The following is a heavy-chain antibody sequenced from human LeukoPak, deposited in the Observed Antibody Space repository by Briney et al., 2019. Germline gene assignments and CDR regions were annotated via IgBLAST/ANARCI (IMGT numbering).Heavy chain of an antibody. CDR3: AREHDSSGYVDY. J-gene: IGHJ4*02. D-gene: IGHD3-22*01. CDR1: GGSFSGYY. CDR2: INHSGST. Sequence: PSETLSLTCAVYGGSFSGYYWSWIRQPPGKGLEWIGEINHSGSTNYNPPLKSRVTISVDTSKNQFSLKLSSVTAADTAVYYCAREHDSSGYVDYWGQGTLVTVSS. V-gene: IGHV4-34*01.